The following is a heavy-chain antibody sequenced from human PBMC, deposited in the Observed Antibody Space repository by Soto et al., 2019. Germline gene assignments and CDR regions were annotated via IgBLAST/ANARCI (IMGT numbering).Heavy chain of an antibody. Sequence: EVQLVESGGVLVQPGRSLRLSCAASGFTFDDYAMHWVRQAPGKGLEWVSGISWRSGSIAYADSVKGRFTISRDNAKNSLYLQMNSLRVEDTALYYCAKDSIAAAGTGELDYWGQGTLVTVSS. CDR3: AKDSIAAAGTGELDY. D-gene: IGHD6-13*01. J-gene: IGHJ4*02. CDR2: ISWRSGSI. V-gene: IGHV3-9*01. CDR1: GFTFDDYA.